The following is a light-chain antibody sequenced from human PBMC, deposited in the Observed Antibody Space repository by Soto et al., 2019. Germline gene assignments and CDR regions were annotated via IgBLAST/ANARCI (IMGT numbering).Light chain of an antibody. CDR2: GNT. CDR3: QSHDSSLSGVL. V-gene: IGLV1-40*01. CDR1: SSNIGAGYD. Sequence: QSVLTQPPSVSGAPGQTVTISCTGSSSNIGAGYDVHWYQQLPGTAPKLLIYGNTNRPSGVPDRFSGSKSGTSASLAITGLQAEDEADYHCQSHDSSLSGVLFGGGTKLTVL. J-gene: IGLJ2*01.